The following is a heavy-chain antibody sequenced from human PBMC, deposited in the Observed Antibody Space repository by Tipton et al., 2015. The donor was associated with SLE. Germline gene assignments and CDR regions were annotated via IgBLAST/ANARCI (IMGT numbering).Heavy chain of an antibody. CDR1: GGSFSGYY. D-gene: IGHD1-26*01. CDR3: ARGGYLYSGGFDY. J-gene: IGHJ4*02. Sequence: TLSLTCAVYGGSFSGYYWSWIRQPPGKGLEWIGYIYYSGSTNYSPSLKSRVTISVDTSKNQFSLKLSSVTAADTAVYYCARGGYLYSGGFDYWGQGTLVTASS. V-gene: IGHV4-59*01. CDR2: IYYSGST.